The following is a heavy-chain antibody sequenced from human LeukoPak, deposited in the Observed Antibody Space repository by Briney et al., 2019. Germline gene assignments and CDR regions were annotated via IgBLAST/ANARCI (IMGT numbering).Heavy chain of an antibody. CDR1: GFTFSSYA. CDR2: ISGSGGST. V-gene: IGHV3-23*01. J-gene: IGHJ4*02. CDR3: AKVWGYSSIWLSDY. D-gene: IGHD6-13*01. Sequence: GGSLRLSCAASGFTFSSYAMSWVRQAPGKGLEWVSGISGSGGSTYYADSVKGRFTISRDNSKNTLYLQMNSLRAEDTAVYYCAKVWGYSSIWLSDYWGQGTLVTVSS.